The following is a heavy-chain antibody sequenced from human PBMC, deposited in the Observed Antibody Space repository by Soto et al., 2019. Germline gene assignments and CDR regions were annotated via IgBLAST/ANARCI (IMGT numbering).Heavy chain of an antibody. Sequence: SETLSLTCTVSGDSISSYYWSWIRQPPGKGLEWIGYIYYSGSTNYNPSLKSRVTISVDTSKNQFSLKLSSVTAADTAVYYCARLWLQGHFDSWGQGTLVTVSS. CDR3: ARLWLQGHFDS. V-gene: IGHV4-59*08. J-gene: IGHJ4*02. CDR2: IYYSGST. CDR1: GDSISSYY. D-gene: IGHD5-12*01.